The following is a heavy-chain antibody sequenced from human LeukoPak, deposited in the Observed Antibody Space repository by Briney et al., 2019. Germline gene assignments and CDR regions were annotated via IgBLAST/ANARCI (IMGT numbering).Heavy chain of an antibody. D-gene: IGHD3-10*01. CDR1: GGSFSGYY. CDR3: ARGGTLLWFGELLYLRQSDWFDP. Sequence: PSETLSLTCAVYGGSFSGYYWSWIRQPPGKGLEWIGEINHSGSTNYNLSLKSRVTISVDTSKNQFSLKLSSVTAADTAVYYCARGGTLLWFGELLYLRQSDWFDPWGQGTLVTVSS. CDR2: INHSGST. V-gene: IGHV4-34*01. J-gene: IGHJ5*02.